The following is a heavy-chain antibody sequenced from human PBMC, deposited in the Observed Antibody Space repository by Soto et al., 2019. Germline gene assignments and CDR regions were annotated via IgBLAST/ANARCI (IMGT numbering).Heavy chain of an antibody. V-gene: IGHV3-73*01. CDR3: TSSSRIIDY. D-gene: IGHD6-13*01. CDR2: IRSKANSYAT. J-gene: IGHJ4*02. CDR1: GFTFSGSA. Sequence: GGSLRVSCAASGFTFSGSAMHWVRQASGKGLEWVGRIRSKANSYATAYAASVKGRFTISRDDSKNTAYLQMNSLKTEDTAVYYCTSSSRIIDYWGQGTLVTVSS.